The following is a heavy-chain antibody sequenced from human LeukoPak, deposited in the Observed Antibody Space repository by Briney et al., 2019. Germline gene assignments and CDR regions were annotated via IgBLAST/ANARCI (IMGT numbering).Heavy chain of an antibody. D-gene: IGHD2-2*01. CDR1: GFTFTKFW. CDR2: VKDDGIST. Sequence: PGGSQRLSCAASGFTFTKFWMHWVRQAPGRGLVWVSRVKDDGISTLYADSVKGRFTISRDNAKNTLYLQMNSLRADDTALYYCATGPYAAFEMWGQGTMVTVSS. J-gene: IGHJ3*02. V-gene: IGHV3-74*01. CDR3: ATGPYAAFEM.